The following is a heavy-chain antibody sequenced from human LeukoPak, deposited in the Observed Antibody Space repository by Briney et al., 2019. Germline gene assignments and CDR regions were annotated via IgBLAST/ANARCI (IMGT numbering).Heavy chain of an antibody. CDR1: GYTFTSYY. J-gene: IGHJ4*02. Sequence: ASVKVSCKASGYTFTSYYIHWVRQAPGQGLEWMGMINPSGGSTTYAQKFQGRVTMTRDTSTSTVYTELGSLRSEDTAVYYCAREDGSSCMDWGQGTLVTVSS. D-gene: IGHD5-24*01. CDR3: AREDGSSCMD. V-gene: IGHV1-46*03. CDR2: INPSGGST.